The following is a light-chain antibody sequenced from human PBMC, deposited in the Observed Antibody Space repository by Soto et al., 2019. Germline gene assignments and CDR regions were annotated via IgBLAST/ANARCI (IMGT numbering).Light chain of an antibody. Sequence: QSALTQPASVSGSPGPSITISCTGTSSDVGRYNLVSWYQQYPGKAPEVIIYEVSKRPSGVSNRFSGSKSGNTASLTISGLQAEDEADYYCCSYAGSSSVVFGGGTKVTVL. CDR2: EVS. V-gene: IGLV2-23*02. CDR1: SSDVGRYNL. J-gene: IGLJ2*01. CDR3: CSYAGSSSVV.